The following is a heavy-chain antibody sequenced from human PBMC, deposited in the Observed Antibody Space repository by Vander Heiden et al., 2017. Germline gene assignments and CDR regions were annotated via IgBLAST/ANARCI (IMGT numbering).Heavy chain of an antibody. CDR2: IYDNGGT. CDR1: GFSVSNYH. CDR3: ARFYDFGGGHDNWFDP. J-gene: IGHJ5*02. D-gene: IGHD3-3*01. V-gene: IGHV3-53*01. Sequence: EVQVVESGGGLIHPGESLRVSCAVSGFSVSNYHMHWVRQAPGKGLECGAIIYDNGGTRYADYVKGRFTISRDNSENTVSRQMNRLRVEDTAIYYCARFYDFGGGHDNWFDPWGQGTLVVVSS.